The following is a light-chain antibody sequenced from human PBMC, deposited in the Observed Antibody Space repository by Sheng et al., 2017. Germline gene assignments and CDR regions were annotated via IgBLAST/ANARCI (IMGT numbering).Light chain of an antibody. CDR2: AAS. V-gene: IGKV1-8*01. Sequence: AIRMTQSPSSFSASTGDRVTITCRASQGISNYLAWYQQKPGKAPKLLIYAASTLQSGVPSRFSGSGSGTEFTLTISSLQPDDFATYYCQQYNSYSWTFGQGTKVEIK. J-gene: IGKJ1*01. CDR3: QQYNSYSWT. CDR1: QGISNY.